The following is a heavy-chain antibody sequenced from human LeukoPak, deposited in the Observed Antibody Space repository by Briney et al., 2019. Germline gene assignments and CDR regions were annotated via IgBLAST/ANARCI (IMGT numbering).Heavy chain of an antibody. CDR2: INHSGST. V-gene: IGHV4-34*01. Sequence: SETLSLTCAVYGGSFSGYYWSWIRQPPGKGLEWIGEINHSGSTNYNPSLKSRVTISVDTSKNQFSLKLSSATAADTAVYYCARAHYDILTGYPREYNWFDPWGQGTLVTVSS. D-gene: IGHD3-9*01. J-gene: IGHJ5*02. CDR1: GGSFSGYY. CDR3: ARAHYDILTGYPREYNWFDP.